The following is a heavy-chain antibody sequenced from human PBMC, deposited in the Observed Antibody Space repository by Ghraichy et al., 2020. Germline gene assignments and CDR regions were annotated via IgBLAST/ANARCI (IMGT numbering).Heavy chain of an antibody. V-gene: IGHV4-34*01. CDR2: INHSGST. J-gene: IGHJ4*02. CDR3: AGPYSGSTGYFDY. CDR1: GGSFSGYY. D-gene: IGHD1-26*01. Sequence: SETLSLTCAVYGGSFSGYYWSWIRQPPGKGLEWIGEINHSGSTNYNPSLKSRVTISVDTSKNQFSLKLSSVTAADTAVYYCAGPYSGSTGYFDYWGQGTLVTVSS.